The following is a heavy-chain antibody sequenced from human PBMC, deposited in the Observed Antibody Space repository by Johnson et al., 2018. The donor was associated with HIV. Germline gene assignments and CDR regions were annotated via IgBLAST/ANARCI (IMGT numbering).Heavy chain of an antibody. Sequence: VQLVESGGGVVRPGGSLRLSCAASGFTFDDYGMSWVRQAPGKGLEWVGRIKGKTDGGTTDYAAPVKGRFTISRDNSKTTLFLHINSLRAEDTAVYYCARDFGLEWELDGAFDIWGQGTMVTVSS. J-gene: IGHJ3*02. CDR1: GFTFDDYG. V-gene: IGHV3-15*01. CDR2: IKGKTDGGTT. D-gene: IGHD1-26*01. CDR3: ARDFGLEWELDGAFDI.